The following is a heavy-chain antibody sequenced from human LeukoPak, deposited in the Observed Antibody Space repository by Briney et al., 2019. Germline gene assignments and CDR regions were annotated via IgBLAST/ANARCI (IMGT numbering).Heavy chain of an antibody. CDR2: INPNSGDT. V-gene: IGHV1-2*02. CDR3: ARGYRNWNDKVLAY. Sequence: GASVKVSCRASGYTFTGYYMHWVRQAPGQGLEWMGWINPNSGDTNYAQKFQGRVTMTRDTSITTAYMELSGLRSDDTALFYCARGYRNWNDKVLAYWGQGTPVTVSS. CDR1: GYTFTGYY. J-gene: IGHJ4*02. D-gene: IGHD1-1*01.